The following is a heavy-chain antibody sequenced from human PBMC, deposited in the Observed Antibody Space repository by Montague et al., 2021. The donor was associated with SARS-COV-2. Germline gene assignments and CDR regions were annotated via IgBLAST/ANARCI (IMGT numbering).Heavy chain of an antibody. CDR1: GGSFSGYY. CDR2: INHSGST. V-gene: IGHV4-34*01. D-gene: IGHD3-10*01. J-gene: IGHJ4*02. CDR3: ARGAREGYGFRLGSFDY. Sequence: SETLSLTCAVYGGSFSGYYWNWIRQPPGKGLEWIWEINHSGSTNYNPSLNSRVTMSVDTSKNQFSLKLSSVTAADTAVYYCARGAREGYGFRLGSFDYWGQGTLVTVSS.